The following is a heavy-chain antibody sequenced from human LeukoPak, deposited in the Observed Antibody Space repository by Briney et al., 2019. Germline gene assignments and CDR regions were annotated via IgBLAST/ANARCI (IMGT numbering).Heavy chain of an antibody. Sequence: GRSLRLSCAASGFTFDDYAMHWARHAPGKGLEWVSGISWNSGTIVYADSVKGRFTISRDNAKNSLYLQMNSLRAEDTALYYCAKVFVSSGWSDFDYWGQGTLVTVSS. V-gene: IGHV3-9*01. J-gene: IGHJ4*02. CDR3: AKVFVSSGWSDFDY. CDR1: GFTFDDYA. D-gene: IGHD6-19*01. CDR2: ISWNSGTI.